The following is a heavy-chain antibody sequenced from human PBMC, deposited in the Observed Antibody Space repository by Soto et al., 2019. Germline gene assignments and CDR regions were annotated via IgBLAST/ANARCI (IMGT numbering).Heavy chain of an antibody. J-gene: IGHJ6*02. Sequence: PGGSVRLSCAASGFTFSSYAMSWVRQAPGKGLEWVSAISGSGGSTYYADSVKGRFTISRDNSKNTLYLQMNSLGAEDTAVYYCAKDRGQRGYSYGYYYYGMDVWGQGTTVTVSS. D-gene: IGHD5-18*01. CDR1: GFTFSSYA. V-gene: IGHV3-23*01. CDR2: ISGSGGST. CDR3: AKDRGQRGYSYGYYYYGMDV.